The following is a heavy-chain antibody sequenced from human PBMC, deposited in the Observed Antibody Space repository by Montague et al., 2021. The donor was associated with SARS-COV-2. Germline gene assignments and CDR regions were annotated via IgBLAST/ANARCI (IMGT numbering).Heavy chain of an antibody. CDR3: ASLHLPPAGRSMDV. J-gene: IGHJ6*02. CDR2: ISYDGKTE. Sequence: SLRLSCAASGFTFSTYALHWIRQAPGKGLECVAVISYDGKTEYYADSVKGRFTISRDNSKNTVYLQLNSLKGEDTAVYYCASLHLPPAGRSMDVWGQGTTVTVSS. CDR1: GFTFSTYA. D-gene: IGHD6-19*01. V-gene: IGHV3-30*04.